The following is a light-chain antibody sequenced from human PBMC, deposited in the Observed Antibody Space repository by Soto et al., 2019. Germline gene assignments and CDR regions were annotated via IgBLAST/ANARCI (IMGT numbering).Light chain of an antibody. Sequence: DIQLTQSPSVLSASVGDTVTITCRASQALSNYLAWYQQKPGKAPDLLIYSASTLRSGVPSRFSGSGSETEFSLTISSLQSEDFAVYYCQQYNNWLRTFGQGTKVDIK. CDR1: QALSNY. CDR3: QQYNNWLRT. J-gene: IGKJ1*01. V-gene: IGKV1-9*01. CDR2: SAS.